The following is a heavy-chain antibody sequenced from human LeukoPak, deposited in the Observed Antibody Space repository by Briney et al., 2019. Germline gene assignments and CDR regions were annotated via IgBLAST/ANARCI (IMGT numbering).Heavy chain of an antibody. CDR1: GGSISSGSYY. CDR2: IYTSGST. Sequence: SETLSLTCTVSGGSISSGSYYWSWIRQPAGKGLEWIGRIYTSGSTNYNPSLKSRVTISVDTSKNQFSLKLSSATAADTAVYYCARGLPYSSSPGAFDIWGQGTMVTVSS. V-gene: IGHV4-61*02. J-gene: IGHJ3*02. CDR3: ARGLPYSSSPGAFDI. D-gene: IGHD6-13*01.